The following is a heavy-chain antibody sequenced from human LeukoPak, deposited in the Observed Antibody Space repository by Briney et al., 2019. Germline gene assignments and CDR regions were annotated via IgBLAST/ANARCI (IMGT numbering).Heavy chain of an antibody. V-gene: IGHV3-7*01. D-gene: IGHD4-17*01. CDR2: INQDGSEK. CDR1: GFTFSSYW. J-gene: IGHJ2*01. CDR3: ARDRHGDTGDWSFDL. Sequence: GESLKISCAASGFTFSSYWMSWVRQAPGKGLEWVANINQDGSEKYYVDSVKGRFTISRDNGRSSLFLQMNSLRVEDTAVYYCARDRHGDTGDWSFDLWGRGTLVTVSS.